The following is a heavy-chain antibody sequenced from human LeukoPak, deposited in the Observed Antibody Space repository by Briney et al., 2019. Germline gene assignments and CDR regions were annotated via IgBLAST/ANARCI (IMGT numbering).Heavy chain of an antibody. Sequence: PGGSLRLSCAASGITFSTYGMSWVRQAPGKGLEWVSVITGSDGYTYYADSVKGRFTISRDNSKNTLHLQMNSLRAEDTAVYYCWSYYDSSGYPSDYWGQGTLVTVSS. J-gene: IGHJ4*02. CDR2: ITGSDGYT. CDR3: WSYYDSSGYPSDY. CDR1: GITFSTYG. D-gene: IGHD3-22*01. V-gene: IGHV3-23*01.